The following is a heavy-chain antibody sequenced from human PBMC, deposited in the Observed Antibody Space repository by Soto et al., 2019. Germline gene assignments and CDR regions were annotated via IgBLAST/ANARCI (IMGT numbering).Heavy chain of an antibody. Sequence: QVQLQQWGAGLLKPSETLSLTCAVYGGSFSGYYWSWIRQPPGKGLEWIGEINHSGSTNYNPSLKSRVTISVDTSKDQFSLKLSSVTAADTAIYDCARVYGRNFDYWGQGTLVTVSS. V-gene: IGHV4-34*01. CDR3: ARVYGRNFDY. CDR1: GGSFSGYY. J-gene: IGHJ4*02. D-gene: IGHD3-10*01. CDR2: INHSGST.